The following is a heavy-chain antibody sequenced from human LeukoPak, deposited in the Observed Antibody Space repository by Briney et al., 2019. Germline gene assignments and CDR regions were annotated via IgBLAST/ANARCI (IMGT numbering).Heavy chain of an antibody. CDR2: IYESGNT. Sequence: SETLSLTCSVSGYSISSGHYWGWIRQPPGKGLEWIGTIYESGNTYYNPSLKSRVTISVDTSKNQLYLKVSSVTAADTAVYYCARSTRGGFDYWGQGTLVTVSS. J-gene: IGHJ4*02. D-gene: IGHD3-10*01. V-gene: IGHV4-38-2*01. CDR1: GYSISSGHY. CDR3: ARSTRGGFDY.